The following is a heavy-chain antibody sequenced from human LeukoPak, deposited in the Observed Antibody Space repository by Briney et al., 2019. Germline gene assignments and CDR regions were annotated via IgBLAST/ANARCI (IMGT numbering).Heavy chain of an antibody. CDR1: GYTFINYW. CDR2: IYPGDSDT. D-gene: IGHD1-14*01. V-gene: IGHV5-51*01. CDR3: ARHDSAGGFDF. Sequence: GGSPQISCKVSGYTFINYWIGWVRPVPGKGLEWMGIIYPGDSDTRYSPSFQGQVTISADKSISTAYLQWSSLKASDTAMYYCARHDSAGGFDFWGQGTLVTVSS. J-gene: IGHJ4*02.